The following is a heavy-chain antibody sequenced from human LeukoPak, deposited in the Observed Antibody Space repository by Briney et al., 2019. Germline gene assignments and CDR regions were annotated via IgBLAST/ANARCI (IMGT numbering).Heavy chain of an antibody. Sequence: EGSLRLSCVASGFSFSDYWMHWVREAPGKGLVWISRIREDGLDTNYADSVKGRFTISRDNAKDTLYLQMNSLRDDDTAVYYCARDLVAGSGSLGYWGRGTLVAVSS. V-gene: IGHV3-74*01. J-gene: IGHJ4*02. CDR2: IREDGLDT. CDR3: ARDLVAGSGSLGY. CDR1: GFSFSDYW. D-gene: IGHD3-10*01.